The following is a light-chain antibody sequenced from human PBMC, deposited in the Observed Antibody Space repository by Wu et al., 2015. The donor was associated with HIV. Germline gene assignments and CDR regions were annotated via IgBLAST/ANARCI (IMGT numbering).Light chain of an antibody. CDR2: DAS. J-gene: IGKJ4*01. Sequence: EIVLTQSPATLSLSPGKEPPSPAGPVRVSASLLAWYQQKPGQAHRLLIYDASDRATGIPARFSGSGSGTDFALTISSLEPEDFAVYYCQQRSNWPLTFGGGTKVEIK. CDR1: RVSASL. V-gene: IGKV3-11*01. CDR3: QQRSNWPLT.